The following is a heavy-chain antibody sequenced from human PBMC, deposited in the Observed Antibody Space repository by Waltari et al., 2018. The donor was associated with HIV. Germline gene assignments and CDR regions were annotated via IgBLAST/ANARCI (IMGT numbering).Heavy chain of an antibody. CDR3: ARRGRDGYDYYFDY. V-gene: IGHV4-39*01. J-gene: IGHJ4*02. Sequence: QLHLQESGPGLVKPSETLSLTCTVSGGSISSGTYYWGWIRQPPGKGLEWIGSIYYDGITYYNPSLKSRVTISVDTSKNQFSLKLSSVTAADTALYYCARRGRDGYDYYFDYWGQGALVTVSS. CDR1: GGSISSGTYY. D-gene: IGHD5-12*01. CDR2: IYYDGIT.